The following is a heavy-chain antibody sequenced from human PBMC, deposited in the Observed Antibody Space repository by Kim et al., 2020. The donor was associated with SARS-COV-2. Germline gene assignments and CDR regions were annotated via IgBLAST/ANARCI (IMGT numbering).Heavy chain of an antibody. D-gene: IGHD1-1*01. J-gene: IGHJ4*02. V-gene: IGHV3-11*01. Sequence: GGSLRLSCAASGLSFSDSYMNWDRQAPGKGLEWLSFISIRGEYIFYADSVEGRFTISRDNAKNSRYLQMNYLRDEDTAVYYCARSGNGFNAFGIWGQGVLVTDPS. CDR1: GLSFSDSY. CDR2: ISIRGEYI. CDR3: ARSGNGFNAFGI.